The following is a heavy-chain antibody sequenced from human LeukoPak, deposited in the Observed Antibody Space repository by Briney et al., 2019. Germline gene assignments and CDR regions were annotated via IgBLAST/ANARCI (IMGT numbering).Heavy chain of an antibody. Sequence: GSSVKVSCKASGDTFTSYDINWVRQATGQGLEWMGWMNPNSGNTGYAQKFQGRVTMTRNTSISTAYMELSNLRSEDTAVYYCARGRNGAVAATSRFWVQGTLVTVSS. CDR1: GDTFTSYD. V-gene: IGHV1-8*01. CDR2: MNPNSGNT. D-gene: IGHD2-15*01. CDR3: ARGRNGAVAATSRF. J-gene: IGHJ4*02.